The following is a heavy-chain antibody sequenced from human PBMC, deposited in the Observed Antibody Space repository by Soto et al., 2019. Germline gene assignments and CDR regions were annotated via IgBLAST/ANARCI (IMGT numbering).Heavy chain of an antibody. Sequence: QVQLVQSGAEVKKPGASVKVSCKASGYTFISYAMHWVRQAPGQRLEWMGWINAANGNTKYSQKFQGRGTITRDTSASTAYMELSSLRSEDTAVYYCARTSGYYFFDSWGQGTLVTVSS. J-gene: IGHJ4*02. D-gene: IGHD3-22*01. CDR1: GYTFISYA. V-gene: IGHV1-3*01. CDR3: ARTSGYYFFDS. CDR2: INAANGNT.